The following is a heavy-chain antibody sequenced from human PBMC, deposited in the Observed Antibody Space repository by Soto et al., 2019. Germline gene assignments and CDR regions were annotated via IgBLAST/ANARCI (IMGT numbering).Heavy chain of an antibody. Sequence: EVQLVESGGGLVQPGGSLRLSCVASGFIFSSDWMHWVRQAPGGGLVWVSRIDTDGRGTTYADSVKGRFTISRDNSKDTVYLQMSSLRAEDTAVDYCARDRPGEQHYFDFWGQGILVTVSS. D-gene: IGHD6-6*01. V-gene: IGHV3-74*01. J-gene: IGHJ4*02. CDR3: ARDRPGEQHYFDF. CDR2: IDTDGRGT. CDR1: GFIFSSDW.